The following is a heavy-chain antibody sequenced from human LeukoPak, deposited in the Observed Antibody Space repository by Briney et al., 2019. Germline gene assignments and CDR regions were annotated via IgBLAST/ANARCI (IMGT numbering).Heavy chain of an antibody. J-gene: IGHJ4*02. CDR2: ISGSGGST. CDR1: GFTFSGYA. Sequence: GGSLRLSCAASGFTFSGYAMSWVRQAPGKGLEWVSAISGSGGSTYYADSVKGRFTISRDNSKNTLYLQMNSLRAEDTAVYYCAKDLSGYCSSTSCYGSFDYWGQGTLVTVSS. D-gene: IGHD2-2*01. CDR3: AKDLSGYCSSTSCYGSFDY. V-gene: IGHV3-23*01.